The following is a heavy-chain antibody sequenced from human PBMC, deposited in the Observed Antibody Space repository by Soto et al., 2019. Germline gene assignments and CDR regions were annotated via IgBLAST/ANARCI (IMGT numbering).Heavy chain of an antibody. J-gene: IGHJ4*02. V-gene: IGHV3-30*18. CDR1: GFTFSGYD. CDR2: VSSDGSKK. D-gene: IGHD5-12*01. CDR3: VKAPGRDNGYDFFFAY. Sequence: QVQLVESRGGVVQPGTSLRLSCAASGFTFSGYDMHWVRQAPGKGLEWVALVSSDGSKKYYADSVKGRFTIARDNSKNTLHLQMSSLRAEDTAVYYCVKAPGRDNGYDFFFAYWGQGPLVTVSS.